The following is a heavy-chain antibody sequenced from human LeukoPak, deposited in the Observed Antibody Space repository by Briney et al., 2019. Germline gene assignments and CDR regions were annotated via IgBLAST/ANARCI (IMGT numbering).Heavy chain of an antibody. V-gene: IGHV3-23*01. Sequence: GGSLRLSCAASGFTFSSYAMSWVRQAPGKGLEWVSAISGSGGSTYYADSVKGRFTISRDNSKNTLYLQMNSLRAEDTAVYYCAKDKTWSGSKPGKYYFDYWGQGTLVTVSS. J-gene: IGHJ4*02. CDR3: AKDKTWSGSKPGKYYFDY. CDR2: ISGSGGST. D-gene: IGHD3-3*01. CDR1: GFTFSSYA.